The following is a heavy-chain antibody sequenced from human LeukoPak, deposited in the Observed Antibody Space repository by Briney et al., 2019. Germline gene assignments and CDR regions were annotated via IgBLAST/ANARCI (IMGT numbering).Heavy chain of an antibody. Sequence: GGSLRLSCAASGFTFSSYGMHWGRQALGKGLDWVAVISNDGSKKYYADSVKGRFTISRDNSKNTLSLQVSSLRTEDTAVYYCAKDRYSYAFEYSDSWGQGTLVTVSS. CDR3: AKDRYSYAFEYSDS. CDR1: GFTFSSYG. D-gene: IGHD5-18*01. CDR2: ISNDGSKK. V-gene: IGHV3-30*18. J-gene: IGHJ4*02.